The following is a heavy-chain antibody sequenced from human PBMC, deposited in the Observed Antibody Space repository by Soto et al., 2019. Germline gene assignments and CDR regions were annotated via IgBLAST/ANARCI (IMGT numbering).Heavy chain of an antibody. CDR2: IYYSGST. J-gene: IGHJ4*02. V-gene: IGHV4-59*01. Sequence: SETLSLTCPVSGGSISSYYWSWIRQPPGKGLEWIGYIYYSGSTNYNPSLKSRVTISVDTSKNQFSLKLSSVTAADTAVYYCARGTLLDYSDYWGQGTLVTVSS. CDR1: GGSISSYY. D-gene: IGHD2-15*01. CDR3: ARGTLLDYSDY.